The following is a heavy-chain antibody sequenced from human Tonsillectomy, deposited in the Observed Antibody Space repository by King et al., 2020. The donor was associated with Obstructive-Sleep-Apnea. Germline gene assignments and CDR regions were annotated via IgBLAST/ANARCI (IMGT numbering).Heavy chain of an antibody. V-gene: IGHV1-2*04. CDR2: INANTGGS. CDR1: GYTFSGYY. D-gene: IGHD2-8*01. J-gene: IGHJ6*02. CDR3: ASSKGYCSNGVCSSDYYYGLDV. Sequence: VQLVESGAEVKKPGASVKVSCKASGYTFSGYYMHWVRQAPGQGLEWMGWINANTGGSNYAQKFQGWVTMTRDTSISTAYMELSRLRSDDTAVNYCASSKGYCSNGVCSSDYYYGLDVWGQGTTVTVSS.